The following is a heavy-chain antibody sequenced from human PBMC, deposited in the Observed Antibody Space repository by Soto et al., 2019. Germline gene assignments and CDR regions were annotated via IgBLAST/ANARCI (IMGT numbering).Heavy chain of an antibody. J-gene: IGHJ4*02. CDR3: ARGPSGDKVDY. CDR2: IYNSVNT. Sequence: QVQLQESGPGLVEPSQTLSLTCTVSGDSISNGYYTWSWIRQPPGKDLEWIGHIYNSVNTYSNPSIKIRVTISADTSKNQFSLKLSSVTDADTAVYYCARGPSGDKVDYWGQGTLVTVSS. V-gene: IGHV4-30-4*01. D-gene: IGHD3-10*01. CDR1: GDSISNGYYT.